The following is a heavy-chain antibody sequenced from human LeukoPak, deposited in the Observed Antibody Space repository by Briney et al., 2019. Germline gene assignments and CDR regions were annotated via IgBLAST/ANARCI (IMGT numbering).Heavy chain of an antibody. J-gene: IGHJ4*02. CDR3: ARVGGYSYGYSD. CDR1: GGSISSSSYY. Sequence: SETLSLTCTVSGGSISSSSYYWGWIRQPPGKGLEWIGSIYYSGSTYYNPSLKSRVTISADTSKNQFSLKLSSVTAADTAVYYCARVGGYSYGYSDWGQGTLVTVSS. D-gene: IGHD5-18*01. CDR2: IYYSGST. V-gene: IGHV4-39*07.